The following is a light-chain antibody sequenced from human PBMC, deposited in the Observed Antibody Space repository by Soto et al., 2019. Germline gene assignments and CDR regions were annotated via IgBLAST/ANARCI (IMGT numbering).Light chain of an antibody. CDR1: SGHSSYA. V-gene: IGLV4-69*01. J-gene: IGLJ2*01. Sequence: QLVLTQSPSASASLGASVKLTCTLSSGHSSYAIAWHQQQPEKGPRYLMKLNSDGSHSKGDGILDRFSGSSSGAERYLTISSLQSEDEADYYCQTWGTGMVFGGGTKVTVL. CDR2: LNSDGSH. CDR3: QTWGTGMV.